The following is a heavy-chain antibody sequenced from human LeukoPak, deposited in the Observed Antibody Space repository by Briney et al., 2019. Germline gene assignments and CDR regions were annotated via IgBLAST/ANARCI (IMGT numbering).Heavy chain of an antibody. CDR2: IYNRGST. J-gene: IGHJ3*02. CDR3: ARVPDYGDRGDSFDI. D-gene: IGHD4-17*01. Sequence: SGTLSLTCTVSGASISSGNYYWSWIRQPPGKGLEWIGYIYNRGSTYYNPSLQSRVTISVDTSNNQFSLKLSSVTAADTAVYYCARVPDYGDRGDSFDIWGQGTMVTVSS. CDR1: GASISSGNYY. V-gene: IGHV4-30-4*01.